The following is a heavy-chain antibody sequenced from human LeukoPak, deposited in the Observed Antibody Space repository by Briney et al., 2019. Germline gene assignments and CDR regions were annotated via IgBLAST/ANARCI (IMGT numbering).Heavy chain of an antibody. CDR2: IIPIFGTA. D-gene: IGHD3-9*01. Sequence: GASVKVSCKASGGTFSSYAISWVRQAPGQGLEWMGGIIPIFGTANYAQKFQGRVTITADESTSTAYMELSSLRSEDTAVYYCARADNYYYYMDVWGKGTTVTISS. V-gene: IGHV1-69*13. CDR1: GGTFSSYA. J-gene: IGHJ6*03. CDR3: ARADNYYYYMDV.